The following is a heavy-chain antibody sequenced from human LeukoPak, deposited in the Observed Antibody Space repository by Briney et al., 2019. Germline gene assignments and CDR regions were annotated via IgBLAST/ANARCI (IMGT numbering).Heavy chain of an antibody. CDR3: ARGAWINDY. CDR1: GDNVSSNSPA. D-gene: IGHD2-2*03. V-gene: IGHV6-1*01. Sequence: SQSPSLTCAISGDNVSSNSPAWNWIRQSPSRVLEWLGRTYYRSKWYNDYAVSVKSRITINPDTSKNQFSLQLNSVTPEDTAVYYCARGAWINDYWGQGTLVTVSS. J-gene: IGHJ4*02. CDR2: TYYRSKWYN.